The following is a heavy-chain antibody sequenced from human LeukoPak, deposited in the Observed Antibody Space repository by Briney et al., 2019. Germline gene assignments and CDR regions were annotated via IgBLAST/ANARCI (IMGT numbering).Heavy chain of an antibody. CDR1: GFTFNNYA. CDR3: AKAPTRYCSGGSCYPLDC. Sequence: GGSLRLSCTASGFTFNNYAMTWVRQSPAKGLEWLSSITDSGDSTYYADSVKGRFTMSRDNSKNTLYLQMNSLRADGSAVYYCAKAPTRYCSGGSCYPLDCWGQGTLVTVSS. V-gene: IGHV3-23*01. D-gene: IGHD2-15*01. CDR2: ITDSGDST. J-gene: IGHJ4*02.